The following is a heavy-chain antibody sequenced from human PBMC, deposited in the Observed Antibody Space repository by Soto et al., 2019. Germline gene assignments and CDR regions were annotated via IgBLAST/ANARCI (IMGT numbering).Heavy chain of an antibody. Sequence: GGSLRLSCAASGCPFSSYAMHWVRQAPGKGLEWVSAVSGSGGSTYYADSVKGRFSISRDNSKNTLYLQMNSLRAEDTAVYYCAKDSYGMDVWGQGTTVTVSS. CDR2: VSGSGGST. CDR1: GCPFSSYA. V-gene: IGHV3-23*01. CDR3: AKDSYGMDV. J-gene: IGHJ6*02.